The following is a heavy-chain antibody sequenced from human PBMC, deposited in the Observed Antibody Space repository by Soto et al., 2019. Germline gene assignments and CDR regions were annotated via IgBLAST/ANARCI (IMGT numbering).Heavy chain of an antibody. CDR2: INAGNGNT. V-gene: IGHV1-3*01. CDR1: GYTFTSYA. D-gene: IGHD6-19*01. CDR3: ARSRGVLAVAGKVDY. Sequence: QVQLVQSGAEVKKPGASVKVPCKASGYTFTSYAMHWVRQAPGQRLEWMGWINAGNGNTKYSQKFQGRVTITRDTSASTAYMELSSLRSEDTAVYYCARSRGVLAVAGKVDYWGQGTLVTVSS. J-gene: IGHJ4*02.